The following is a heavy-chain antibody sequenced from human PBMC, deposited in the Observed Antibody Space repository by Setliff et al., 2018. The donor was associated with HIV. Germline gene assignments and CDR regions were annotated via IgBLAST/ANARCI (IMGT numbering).Heavy chain of an antibody. J-gene: IGHJ4*02. CDR2: IIHSGST. CDR3: ASHERGNSYGLVY. Sequence: SETLSLTCAVYGGSFSGYYWSWIRQPPGKGLEWIGEIIHSGSTNYNPSLKSRATISVDRSKNQFSLNLSSVTAADTAVYYCASHERGNSYGLVYWGQGMLVTVSS. V-gene: IGHV4-34*12. CDR1: GGSFSGYY. D-gene: IGHD5-18*01.